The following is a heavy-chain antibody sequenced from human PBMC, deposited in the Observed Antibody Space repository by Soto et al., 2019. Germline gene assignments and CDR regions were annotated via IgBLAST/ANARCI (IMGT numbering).Heavy chain of an antibody. CDR1: GGTFSSYA. D-gene: IGHD1-7*01. CDR3: ARDPPHLTGTTWFDY. J-gene: IGHJ4*02. V-gene: IGHV1-69*13. Sequence: SVKVSCKASGGTFSSYAISWVRQAPGQGLEWMGGIIPIFGTANYAQKFQGRVTITADESTSTAYMELSSLRSEDTAVYYCARDPPHLTGTTWFDYWGQGTLVTV. CDR2: IIPIFGTA.